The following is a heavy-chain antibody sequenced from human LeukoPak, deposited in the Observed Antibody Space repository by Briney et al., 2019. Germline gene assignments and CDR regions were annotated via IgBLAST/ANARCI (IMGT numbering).Heavy chain of an antibody. CDR3: ASIVVEDNWFDP. CDR2: ISYDGSNK. V-gene: IGHV3-30-3*01. D-gene: IGHD2-15*01. Sequence: GGSLRLSCAASGFTFSGYAMHWVRQAPGKGLEWVAVISYDGSNKYYADSVKGRFTISRDNSKNTLYLQMNSLRAEDTVVYYCASIVVEDNWFDPWGQGTLVTVSS. J-gene: IGHJ5*02. CDR1: GFTFSGYA.